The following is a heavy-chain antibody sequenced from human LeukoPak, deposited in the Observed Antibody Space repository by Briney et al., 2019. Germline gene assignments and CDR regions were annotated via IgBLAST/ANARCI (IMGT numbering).Heavy chain of an antibody. CDR1: GGSISSYY. D-gene: IGHD2-2*02. V-gene: IGHV4-4*07. J-gene: IGHJ5*02. CDR2: IYTSGST. CDR3: ARAGVHCSSTSCYKYHWFDP. Sequence: SETLSLTCTVSGGSISSYYWSWIRQPAGKGLEWIGRIYTSGSTNYNPSLKSRVTMSVDTSKNQFSLKLSSVTAADTAVYYCARAGVHCSSTSCYKYHWFDPWGQGTLVTVSS.